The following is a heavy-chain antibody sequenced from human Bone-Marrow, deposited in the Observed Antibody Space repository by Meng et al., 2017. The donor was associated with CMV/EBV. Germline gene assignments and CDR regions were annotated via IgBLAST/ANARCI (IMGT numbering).Heavy chain of an antibody. CDR1: GGSISSYY. CDR2: IYYSGST. D-gene: IGHD5-24*01. J-gene: IGHJ4*02. V-gene: IGHV4-59*03. CDR3: ARQVDGYRVDY. Sequence: SETLSLTCTVSGGSISSYYWSWIRQPPGKGLEWIGYIYYSGSTNYNPSLKSRVTISVDTSKNQFSLMLSSVTAADTAVYYCARQVDGYRVDYWGQGTLVTVSS.